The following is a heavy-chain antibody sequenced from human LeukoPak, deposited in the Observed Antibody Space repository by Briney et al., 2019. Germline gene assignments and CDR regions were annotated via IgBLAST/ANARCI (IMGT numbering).Heavy chain of an antibody. CDR1: GFTFDDYA. CDR3: AKDMSPDGSNWYFFDS. CDR2: IGWNSGST. V-gene: IGHV3-9*01. Sequence: GGSLRLSCAGSGFTFDDYAMHWVRQVPGKGLEWVSGIGWNSGSTGHADSVKGRFTISRDNAKNSLYLQMNNVRVEDTALYYCAKDMSPDGSNWYFFDSWGQGTLVTVSS. D-gene: IGHD6-13*01. J-gene: IGHJ4*02.